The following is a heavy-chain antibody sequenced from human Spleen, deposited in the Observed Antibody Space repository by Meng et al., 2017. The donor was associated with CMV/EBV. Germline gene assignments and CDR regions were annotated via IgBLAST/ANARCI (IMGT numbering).Heavy chain of an antibody. CDR3: ARVKNYYGLDV. CDR2: ISNSGTSI. J-gene: IGHJ6*02. CDR1: GFIFSDYY. Sequence: GGSLRLSCAASGFIFSDYYMSWIRQAPGKGLEWVSYISNSGTSIYYADSVKGRLIISRDNAKNSLSLQLNSLRVEDTAVYHCARVKNYYGLDVWGQGTTVTVSS. V-gene: IGHV3-11*04.